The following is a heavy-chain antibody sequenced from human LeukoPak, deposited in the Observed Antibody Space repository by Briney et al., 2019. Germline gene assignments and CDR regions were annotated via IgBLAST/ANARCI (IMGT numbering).Heavy chain of an antibody. CDR2: ITTKANNYAT. J-gene: IGHJ4*02. V-gene: IGHV3-73*01. Sequence: GGSLRLSCAASGFIFSGCDMHWVRQASGKGLEWVGRITTKANNYATAYAASVKGRFTISRDDSENTAYLQMNSLKTEDTAVYYCTTYRSGHYWGQGTLVTVS. CDR1: GFIFSGCD. CDR3: TTYRSGHY. D-gene: IGHD6-19*01.